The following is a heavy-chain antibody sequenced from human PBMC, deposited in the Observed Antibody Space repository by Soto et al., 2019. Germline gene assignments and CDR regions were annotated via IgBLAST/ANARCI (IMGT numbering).Heavy chain of an antibody. Sequence: PSETLSLTCAVYGGSFSGYYWTWIRQPPGKGLEWIGEINHSGSTNYNPSLKSRVTISVDTSKNQFSLKLTSVTAADTVFYYYSSDKLPDLYDYSSQRTLVTVSS. J-gene: IGHJ4*02. V-gene: IGHV4-34*01. CDR3: SSDKLPDLYDY. CDR2: INHSGST. CDR1: GGSFSGYY.